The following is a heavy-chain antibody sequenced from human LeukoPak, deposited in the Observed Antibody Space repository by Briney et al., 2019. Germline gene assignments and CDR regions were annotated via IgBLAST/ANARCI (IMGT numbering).Heavy chain of an antibody. Sequence: HPGGSLRLSCAASGLTFRTYAMSWVRQAPGKGLEWVSSISDSGGYTFYADSVKGRFTISRDNSKNTVYLQMNSLRAEDTAVYYCAKSSGSLVGGRDYWGQGTLVTVSS. CDR2: ISDSGGYT. D-gene: IGHD6-19*01. CDR1: GLTFRTYA. J-gene: IGHJ4*02. CDR3: AKSSGSLVGGRDY. V-gene: IGHV3-23*01.